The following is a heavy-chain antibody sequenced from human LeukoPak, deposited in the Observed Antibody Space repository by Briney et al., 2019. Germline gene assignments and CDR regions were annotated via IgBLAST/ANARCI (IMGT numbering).Heavy chain of an antibody. CDR3: AKEVLEDTALDY. V-gene: IGHV3-30*02. Sequence: GGSLRLSCAASGFTFSSYGMHWVRQAPGKGLEWVAFKRYDGSNKYYADSVKGRFTISRDNSKNTLYLQMNSLRAEDTAVYYCAKEVLEDTALDYWGQGTLVTASS. CDR2: KRYDGSNK. CDR1: GFTFSSYG. J-gene: IGHJ4*02. D-gene: IGHD5-18*01.